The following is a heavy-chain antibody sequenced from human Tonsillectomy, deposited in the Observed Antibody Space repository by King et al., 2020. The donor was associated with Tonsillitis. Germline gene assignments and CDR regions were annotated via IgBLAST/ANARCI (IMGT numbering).Heavy chain of an antibody. D-gene: IGHD3-10*01. CDR1: GFTFSNDA. CDR2: IYSGGRT. CDR3: AEDQSYGSGSYQYAMDV. Sequence: VQLVESGGGLVQPGGSLRLSCAASGFTFSNDAMNWVRQAPGKGLEWVSDIYSGGRTYYAASVKGRFTISRDNSKNSLYLQMNSLRADDTAVYYCAEDQSYGSGSYQYAMDVWGQGTTVTVSS. J-gene: IGHJ6*02. V-gene: IGHV3-23*03.